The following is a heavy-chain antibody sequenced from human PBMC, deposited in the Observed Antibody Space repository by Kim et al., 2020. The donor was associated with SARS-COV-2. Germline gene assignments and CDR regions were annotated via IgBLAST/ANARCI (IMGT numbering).Heavy chain of an antibody. V-gene: IGHV3-23*01. CDR2: ISGGAVNK. Sequence: GGSLRLSCVASGFTFDTYAMSWVRQAPGKGLEWVSVISGGAVNKSYADSVRGRFTISRDNSKNMLYLQMNSLRDEDTALYYCAKMVIMDGYNYFYYYAMDVWGQGTTVTVSS. D-gene: IGHD2-21*01. J-gene: IGHJ6*02. CDR1: GFTFDTYA. CDR3: AKMVIMDGYNYFYYYAMDV.